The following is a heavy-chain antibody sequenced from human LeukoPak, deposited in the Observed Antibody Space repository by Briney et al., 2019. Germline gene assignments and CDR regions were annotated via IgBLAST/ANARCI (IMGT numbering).Heavy chain of an antibody. D-gene: IGHD6-19*01. CDR2: IYPGDSDT. J-gene: IGHJ3*02. V-gene: IGHV5-51*01. CDR1: GYSFTSYW. CDR3: ARRRYSSGWDAFDI. Sequence: GESLKISCKGSGYSFTSYWIGWVRQMPGKGLEWMGIIYPGDSDTRYSPSFQGQVTLSAGKSISTAYLQWSSLKASDTAMYYCARRRYSSGWDAFDIWGQGTMVTVSS.